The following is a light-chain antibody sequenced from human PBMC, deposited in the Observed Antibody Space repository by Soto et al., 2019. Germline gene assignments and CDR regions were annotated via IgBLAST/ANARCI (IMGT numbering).Light chain of an antibody. CDR2: TTS. CDR3: QQSYSRPRT. Sequence: DIPMTQSPSSLSASVGDRVTITCRSSQSISTYLNWYQQKPGKAPNLLIYTTSNLESGVPSRFSGSGSGTDFTLTINSLQPEDFATYFCQQSYSRPRTFGQGTKVDIK. CDR1: QSISTY. V-gene: IGKV1-39*01. J-gene: IGKJ1*01.